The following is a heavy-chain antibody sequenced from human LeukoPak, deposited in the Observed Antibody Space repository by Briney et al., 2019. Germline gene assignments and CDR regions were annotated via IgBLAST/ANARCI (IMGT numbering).Heavy chain of an antibody. Sequence: GESLKISCKGSGYSFTSYWIGWVRQMPGKGPEWMGIIYPGDSDTRYSPSFQGQVTISADKSISTAYLQWSSLKASDTAMYYCARPGYCSSTSCHPFDYWGQGTLVTVSS. CDR3: ARPGYCSSTSCHPFDY. J-gene: IGHJ4*02. CDR1: GYSFTSYW. CDR2: IYPGDSDT. D-gene: IGHD2-2*01. V-gene: IGHV5-51*01.